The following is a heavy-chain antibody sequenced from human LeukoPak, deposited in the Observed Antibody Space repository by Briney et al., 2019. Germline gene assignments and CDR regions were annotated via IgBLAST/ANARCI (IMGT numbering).Heavy chain of an antibody. Sequence: SETLSLTCTVSGYSISSGYYWGWIRQPPGKGLEWIGSIYHSGSTYYNPSLKSRVTISVDTSKDQFSLKLSSVTAADTAVYYCARVNSGYDFRDYWGQGTLVTVSS. V-gene: IGHV4-38-2*02. CDR3: ARVNSGYDFRDY. CDR2: IYHSGST. J-gene: IGHJ4*02. CDR1: GYSISSGYY. D-gene: IGHD5-12*01.